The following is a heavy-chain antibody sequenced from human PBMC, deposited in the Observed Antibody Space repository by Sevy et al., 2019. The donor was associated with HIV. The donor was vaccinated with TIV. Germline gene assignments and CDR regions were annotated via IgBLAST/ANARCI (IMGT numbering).Heavy chain of an antibody. V-gene: IGHV3-7*03. CDR1: GFTFNNFW. Sequence: GGSLRLSCVASGFTFNNFWMAWVRQAPGKGLEWVANIKPDGSESNHVGSVKGRFTISRDNAKNSLYLQMNSLKAEDKAVYYCARDVGGGYFDYWGQGTLVTVSS. CDR2: IKPDGSES. D-gene: IGHD3-16*01. CDR3: ARDVGGGYFDY. J-gene: IGHJ4*01.